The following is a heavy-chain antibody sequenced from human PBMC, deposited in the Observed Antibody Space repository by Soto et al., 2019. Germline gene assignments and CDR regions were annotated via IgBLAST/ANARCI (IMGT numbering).Heavy chain of an antibody. D-gene: IGHD6-19*01. CDR3: AKRGGDSGWGDFDS. J-gene: IGHJ4*02. CDR2: ISHSDHST. CDR1: GFPFSRCA. V-gene: IGHV3-23*01. Sequence: EVQLLESGGGLVQPGGSLRLSCAASGFPFSRCAMTWVRQAPGKGLEWVSTISHSDHSTYYADSVKGRFTVSRANSENTLYLQMNGLRAEDTAIYYCAKRGGDSGWGDFDSWGQGILVTVSS.